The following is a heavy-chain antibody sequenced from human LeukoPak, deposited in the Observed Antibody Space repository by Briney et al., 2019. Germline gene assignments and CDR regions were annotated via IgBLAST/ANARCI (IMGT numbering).Heavy chain of an antibody. CDR1: GFTFTFYW. CDR3: AKDWNWAIDY. Sequence: GGSLRLSCGVSGFTFTFYWMRCVRQAPGRGLEWVAYIHYDSSTEDYADSVKGRFTISRDNSKNTLFLQMNNLRVEDMAVLYCAKDWNWAIDYWGQGTLVTVSS. J-gene: IGHJ4*02. V-gene: IGHV3-30*02. D-gene: IGHD1-7*01. CDR2: IHYDSSTE.